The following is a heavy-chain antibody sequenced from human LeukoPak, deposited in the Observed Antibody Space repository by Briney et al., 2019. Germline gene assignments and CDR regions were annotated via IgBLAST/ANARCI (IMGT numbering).Heavy chain of an antibody. V-gene: IGHV4-59*01. J-gene: IGHJ6*02. CDR2: IYYSGST. CDR3: ARRGTSGWYGGYYYYGMDV. Sequence: PSETLSLTCTVSGGSISSYYWSWIRQPPGKGLEWIGYIYYSGSTNYNPSLKSRVTISVDTSKTQFSLKLSSVTAAYTAVYYCARRGTSGWYGGYYYYGMDVWGQGTTVTVSS. D-gene: IGHD6-19*01. CDR1: GGSISSYY.